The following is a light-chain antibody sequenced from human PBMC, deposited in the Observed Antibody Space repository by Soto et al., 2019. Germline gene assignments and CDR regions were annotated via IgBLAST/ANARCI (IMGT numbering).Light chain of an antibody. Sequence: EIVLTQSPGTLSLSPGERATLSCRASQSVSSSYLAWHQQKPGQAPRLVINAASSRATGIPDRFSGSGSGTDFTLTISRVKLEDFAVYFCHQYGRSRQKMYTFGQGTKLEIK. J-gene: IGKJ2*01. V-gene: IGKV3-20*01. CDR1: QSVSSSY. CDR2: AAS. CDR3: HQYGRSRQKMYT.